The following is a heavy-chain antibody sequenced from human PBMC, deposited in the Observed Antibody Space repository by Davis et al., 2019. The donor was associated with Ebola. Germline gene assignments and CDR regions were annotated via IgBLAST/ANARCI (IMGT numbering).Heavy chain of an antibody. CDR1: GGSFSEYM. D-gene: IGHD6-6*01. V-gene: IGHV4-34*01. J-gene: IGHJ5*02. CDR3: ARMKYSRKFDP. CDR2: VSHGGVS. Sequence: MPSETLSLTCAVYGGSFSEYMWSWIRLPPGKGLEWIGKVSHGGVSDYNPSLTSRVTISVDTSKNQFSLRMNSVTAADTAVYYCARMKYSRKFDPWGQGTLVTVSS.